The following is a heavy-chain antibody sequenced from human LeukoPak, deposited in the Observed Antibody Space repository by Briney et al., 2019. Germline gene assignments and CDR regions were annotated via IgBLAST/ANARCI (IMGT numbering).Heavy chain of an antibody. D-gene: IGHD3-22*01. CDR3: ARDKMYYDSSGFPNYNYYMDV. J-gene: IGHJ6*03. Sequence: KPSETLSLTCTVSGGSISSYYWSWIRQPAGKGLEWIGRIYTSGSTNYNPSLKSRVTMSVDTSKNQFSLKLSSVTAADTAVYYCARDKMYYDSSGFPNYNYYMDVWGKGTTVTISS. V-gene: IGHV4-4*07. CDR2: IYTSGST. CDR1: GGSISSYY.